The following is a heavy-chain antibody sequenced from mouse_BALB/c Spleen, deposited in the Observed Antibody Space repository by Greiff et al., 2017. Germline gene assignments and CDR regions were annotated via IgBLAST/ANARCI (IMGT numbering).Heavy chain of an antibody. CDR2: ISDGGSYT. V-gene: IGHV5-4*02. CDR3: ARFRGDYGWYFDV. Sequence: EVQLVESGGGLVKPGGSLKLSCAASGFTFSDYYMYWVRQTPEKRLEWVATISDGGSYTYYPDSVKGRFTISRDNAKNNLYLQMSSLKSEDTAMYYCARFRGDYGWYFDVWGAGTTVTVSS. CDR1: GFTFSDYY. D-gene: IGHD1-1*01. J-gene: IGHJ1*01.